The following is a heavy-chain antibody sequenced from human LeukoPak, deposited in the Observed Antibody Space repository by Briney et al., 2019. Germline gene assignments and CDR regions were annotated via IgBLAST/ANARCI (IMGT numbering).Heavy chain of an antibody. D-gene: IGHD2-8*01. CDR2: ISGTGSST. Sequence: PGGSLRLSCPVSAFTFTTYAITCVRQAPGNGLEWVAAISGTGSSTYSADSVKGRFTISRDTSKNTLYLQMNTLGAEDTTVYYCAKSPSGFGAYAIAGDYWGQGTLVTVSS. V-gene: IGHV3-23*01. CDR3: AKSPSGFGAYAIAGDY. J-gene: IGHJ4*02. CDR1: AFTFTTYA.